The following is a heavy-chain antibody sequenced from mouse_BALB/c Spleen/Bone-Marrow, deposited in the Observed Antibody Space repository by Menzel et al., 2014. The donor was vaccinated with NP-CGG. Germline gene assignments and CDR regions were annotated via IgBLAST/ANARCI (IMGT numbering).Heavy chain of an antibody. CDR2: INPSNGRT. J-gene: IGHJ3*01. Sequence: VQGVESGAELVKPGASVKLSCRASGYTFTTYWMHWVKQRPGQGLEWIGEINPSNGRTNYNEKFKSKATLTVDKSSSTAYMQLSSPTSEDSAVYYCARGYGYDAGFAWFVYWGQGTLVTVSA. CDR1: GYTFTTYW. D-gene: IGHD2-14*01. V-gene: IGHV1S81*02. CDR3: ARGYGYDAGFAWFVY.